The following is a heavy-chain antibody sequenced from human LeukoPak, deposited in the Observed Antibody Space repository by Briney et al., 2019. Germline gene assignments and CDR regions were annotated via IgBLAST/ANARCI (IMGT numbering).Heavy chain of an antibody. CDR1: GFTLSDYPA. Sequence: GGSLRLSCVASGFTLSDYPAMHWVRPAPGMGLEWVAALSPDGNSKYYIDSLKGRSTVSRDFSKNALYLEMNSLRPEDTALYYCVRGTYSSGRCDVFDIWGLGTMVTVSS. J-gene: IGHJ3*02. D-gene: IGHD3-22*01. CDR3: VRGTYSSGRCDVFDI. CDR2: LSPDGNSK. V-gene: IGHV3-30-3*01.